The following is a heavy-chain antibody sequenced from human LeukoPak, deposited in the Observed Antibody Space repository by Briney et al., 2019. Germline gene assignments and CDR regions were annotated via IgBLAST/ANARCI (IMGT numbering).Heavy chain of an antibody. CDR1: GFTVSSNY. D-gene: IGHD6-13*01. V-gene: IGHV3-53*01. CDR3: ARGIAAASRDYMDV. J-gene: IGHJ6*03. Sequence: PGGSLRLSCAASGFTVSSNYMTWVRQAPGKGLEWVSIIYSGGSAYYADSVKGRFTISRDNSKNTLYLQMNSLRAEDTAVYYCARGIAAASRDYMDVWGKGTTVTVSS. CDR2: IYSGGSA.